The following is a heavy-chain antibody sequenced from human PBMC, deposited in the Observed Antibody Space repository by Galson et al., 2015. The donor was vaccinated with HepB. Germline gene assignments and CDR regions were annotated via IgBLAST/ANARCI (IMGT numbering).Heavy chain of an antibody. CDR2: ISYDGNTK. V-gene: IGHV3-30*18. CDR3: AKDLALTASYYYLGMDV. D-gene: IGHD2-21*02. J-gene: IGHJ6*02. CDR1: GFTFNTYG. Sequence: SLRLSCAASGFTFNTYGMHWVRQAPGKGLEWVAVISYDGNTKFYADSVKGRFTISRDNSKSTLYLQMDSLRAEDTAVYYCAKDLALTASYYYLGMDVWGQGTTVTVSS.